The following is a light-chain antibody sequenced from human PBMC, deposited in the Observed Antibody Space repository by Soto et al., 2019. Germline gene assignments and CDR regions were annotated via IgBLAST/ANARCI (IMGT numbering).Light chain of an antibody. CDR2: VAS. J-gene: IGKJ1*01. CDR3: HQYNTIPET. CDR1: QLVTANH. V-gene: IGKV3-20*01. Sequence: PGETATLSCRSSQLVTANHVAWYHQKFGQAPRLLMSVASARAPGISDRFSGSVSGTNFTLTISRVDPEDFGTYFCHQYNTIPETFGQGTTVDIK.